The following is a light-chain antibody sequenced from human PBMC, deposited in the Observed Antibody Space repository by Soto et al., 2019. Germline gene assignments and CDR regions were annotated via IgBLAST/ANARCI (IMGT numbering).Light chain of an antibody. Sequence: EIVLTQSPGTLSLSPGERATLSCRASQSISSSYLAWYQQKPGQAPRLLIYGESSRATAIPDRFSGRGSGTDFALTISRLEPEDFAVYYCQQYGSSPLTFGGGTKVEIK. CDR2: GES. CDR1: QSISSSY. V-gene: IGKV3-20*01. CDR3: QQYGSSPLT. J-gene: IGKJ4*01.